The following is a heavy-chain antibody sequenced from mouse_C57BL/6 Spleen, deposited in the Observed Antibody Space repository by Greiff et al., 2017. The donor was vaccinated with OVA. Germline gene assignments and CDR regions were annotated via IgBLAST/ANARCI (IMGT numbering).Heavy chain of an antibody. CDR3: TRWVYDYGPRFDY. CDR2: IDPETGGT. V-gene: IGHV1-15*01. CDR1: GYTFTDYE. D-gene: IGHD2-4*01. J-gene: IGHJ2*01. Sequence: QVQLQQSGAELVRPGASVTLSCKASGYTFTDYEMHWVKQTPVHGLEWIGAIDPETGGTAYNQKFKGKAILTADKSSSTAYMELRSLTSEDSAVYYCTRWVYDYGPRFDYWGQGTTLTVSS.